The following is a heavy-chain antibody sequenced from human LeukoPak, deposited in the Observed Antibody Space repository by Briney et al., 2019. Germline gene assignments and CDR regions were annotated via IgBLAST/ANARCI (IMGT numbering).Heavy chain of an antibody. CDR1: GFTFSSYG. CDR2: ISYDGSNK. J-gene: IGHJ6*02. Sequence: GGSLRLSCAASGFTFSSYGMHWVRQAPGKGLEWVAVISYDGSNKYYADSVKGRFTISRDNSKSTLYLQMNSLRAEDTAVYYCAKDLANYYYYGMDVWGQGTTVTVSS. V-gene: IGHV3-30*18. CDR3: AKDLANYYYYGMDV. D-gene: IGHD5-12*01.